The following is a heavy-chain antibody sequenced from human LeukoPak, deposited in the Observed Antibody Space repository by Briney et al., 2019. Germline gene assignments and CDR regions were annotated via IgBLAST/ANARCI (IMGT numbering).Heavy chain of an antibody. CDR2: ISGAGGST. J-gene: IGHJ4*02. CDR3: ARDVGWFRFDY. CDR1: GFTFSSYA. Sequence: GGSLRLSCAASGFTFSSYAMSWVRQAPGKGLGWVSGISGAGGSTYYADSVKGRFTISRDNSKDTLYLQMNSLRAEDTAVYYCARDVGWFRFDYWGQGTLVTVSS. D-gene: IGHD2-15*01. V-gene: IGHV3-23*01.